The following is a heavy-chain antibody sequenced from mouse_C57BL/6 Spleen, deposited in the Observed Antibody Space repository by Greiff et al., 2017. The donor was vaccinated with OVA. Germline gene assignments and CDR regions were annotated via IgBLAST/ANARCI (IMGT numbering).Heavy chain of an antibody. V-gene: IGHV2-9-1*01. CDR1: GFSLTSYA. CDR3: ATYYGSH. J-gene: IGHJ2*01. Sequence: QVQLKESGPGLVAPSQSLSITCTVSGFSLTSYAISWVRQPPGKGLEWLGVIWTVGGTNYNSALKSRLSISKDNSKSQVFLKMNSLQTDDTARYYCATYYGSHWGQGTTLTVSS. D-gene: IGHD1-1*01. CDR2: IWTVGGT.